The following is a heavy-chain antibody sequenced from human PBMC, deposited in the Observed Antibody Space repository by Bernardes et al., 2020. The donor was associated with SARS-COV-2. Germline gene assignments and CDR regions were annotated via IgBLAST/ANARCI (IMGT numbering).Heavy chain of an antibody. CDR1: GFTFSSFA. Sequence: GGSLRLSCAASGFTFSSFAMSWVRQAPGKGLEWVTGISGSGGSTYYADSVKGRFTISRDKSKNTLFLQMSSLRADDTAVYYCAKVRGGDSYGIIDSWGQGILVSVSS. V-gene: IGHV3-23*01. CDR3: AKVRGGDSYGIIDS. CDR2: ISGSGGST. J-gene: IGHJ4*02. D-gene: IGHD5-18*01.